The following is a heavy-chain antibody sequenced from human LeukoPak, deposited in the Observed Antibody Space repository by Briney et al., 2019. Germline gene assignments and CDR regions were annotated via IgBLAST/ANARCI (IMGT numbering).Heavy chain of an antibody. D-gene: IGHD1-14*01. CDR1: GFTFSSYG. V-gene: IGHV3-33*06. CDR2: IWYDGSNK. J-gene: IGHJ4*02. CDR3: GKASPSPGYYFDY. Sequence: PGRSLRLSCAASGFTFSSYGMHWVRQAPGKGLEWVAVIWYDGSNKYYADSVKGRFTISRDNSKNTLYLQMNSLRAEDTAVYYCGKASPSPGYYFDYWGQGTLVTASS.